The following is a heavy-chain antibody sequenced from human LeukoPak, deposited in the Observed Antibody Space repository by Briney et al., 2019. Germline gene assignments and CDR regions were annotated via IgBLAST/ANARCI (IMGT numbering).Heavy chain of an antibody. CDR1: GFKFDDYG. CDR2: INWNGDST. J-gene: IGHJ4*02. V-gene: IGHV3-20*04. Sequence: GGSLRLPCAASGFKFDDYGMSWVRQAPGKGLEWVSGINWNGDSTGYAESVKGRFTISRDNAKNSLYLQMNSLRAEDTALYYCAKEPQWLGAFDYWGQGTLVTVSS. D-gene: IGHD6-19*01. CDR3: AKEPQWLGAFDY.